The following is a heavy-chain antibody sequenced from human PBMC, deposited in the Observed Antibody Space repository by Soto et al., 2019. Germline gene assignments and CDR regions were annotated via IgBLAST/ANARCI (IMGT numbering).Heavy chain of an antibody. CDR2: ISTSSTAT. CDR3: ARESLQFYDSDGLHAS. Sequence: GGSLRLSCAASGFTFSHYSMHWVRQAPGKGLEWISYISTSSTATYYADSVKGRFTVSRDNGNKLLFLQMNSLTDEDTAVYYCARESLQFYDSDGLHASWGQRTLVNVSS. CDR1: GFTFSHYS. J-gene: IGHJ4*02. V-gene: IGHV3-48*02. D-gene: IGHD3-22*01.